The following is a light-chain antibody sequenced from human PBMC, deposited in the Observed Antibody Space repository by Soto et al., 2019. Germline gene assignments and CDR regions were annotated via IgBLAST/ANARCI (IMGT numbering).Light chain of an antibody. CDR2: SAS. V-gene: IGKV3-15*01. Sequence: EVVLTQSPATLSLSPGERATLSCRASQSVSSYLAWYQQKPGQAPRLLIYSASTRATGIPVRFSGSGSGTEFTLTITSLLSEDFAVYYCQEYTYSPPITFGGGT. CDR3: QEYTYSPPIT. J-gene: IGKJ4*01. CDR1: QSVSSY.